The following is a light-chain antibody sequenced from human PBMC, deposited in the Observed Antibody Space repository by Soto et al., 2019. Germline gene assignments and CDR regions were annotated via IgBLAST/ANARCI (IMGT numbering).Light chain of an antibody. Sequence: ELVLTQSPATVSFTPGVRATLSCGARQSVSSYLAWYQQKPGQAPRLLIYDASNRATGIPARFSGSRSGTEFTLSISDLQPEDFATYYCHQYNRYPWTFGQGTKVDNK. J-gene: IGKJ1*01. CDR1: QSVSSY. V-gene: IGKV3-11*01. CDR3: HQYNRYPWT. CDR2: DAS.